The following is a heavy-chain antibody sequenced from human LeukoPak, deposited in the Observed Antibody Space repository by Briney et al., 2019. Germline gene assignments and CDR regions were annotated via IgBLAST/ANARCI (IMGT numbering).Heavy chain of an antibody. J-gene: IGHJ4*02. CDR3: AKDQGNWGIFDY. V-gene: IGHV3-74*01. Sequence: PGGSLRLSCAASGFTFSSYWMHWVRQAPGKGLVWVSRINTDGSSTTYADSVKGRFTLSRDNAKNTLYPQMNSLRAEDTAVYYCAKDQGNWGIFDYWGQGTLVTVSS. D-gene: IGHD7-27*01. CDR1: GFTFSSYW. CDR2: INTDGSST.